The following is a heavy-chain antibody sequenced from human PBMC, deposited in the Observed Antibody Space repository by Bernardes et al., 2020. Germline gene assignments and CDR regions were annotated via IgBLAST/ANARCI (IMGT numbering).Heavy chain of an antibody. V-gene: IGHV4-59*01. CDR2: IYYSGST. Sequence: SETLSLTCTVSGGSISSYYWSWIRQPPGKGLEWIGYIYYSGSTNYNPSLKSRVTISVDTSKNQFSLKLSSVTAADTAVYYCARAYGGNRVQSYFDYWGQGTLVTVSS. CDR1: GGSISSYY. CDR3: ARAYGGNRVQSYFDY. D-gene: IGHD4-17*01. J-gene: IGHJ4*02.